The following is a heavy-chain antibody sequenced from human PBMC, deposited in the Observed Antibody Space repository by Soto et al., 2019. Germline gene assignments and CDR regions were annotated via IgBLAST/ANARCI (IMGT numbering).Heavy chain of an antibody. CDR2: IIPIFGTA. Sequence: RASVKVSCKASGGTFSSYAISWVRQAPGQGLEWMGGIIPIFGTANYAQKFQGRVTITADESTSTAYMELSSLRSEDTAVYYCARSIVVVPAAIPDCWFDPWGQGTLVTVSS. CDR3: ARSIVVVPAAIPDCWFDP. CDR1: GGTFSSYA. J-gene: IGHJ5*02. V-gene: IGHV1-69*13. D-gene: IGHD2-2*02.